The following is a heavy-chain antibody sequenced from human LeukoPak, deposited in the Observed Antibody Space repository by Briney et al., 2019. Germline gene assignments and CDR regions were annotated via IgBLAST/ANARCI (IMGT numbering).Heavy chain of an antibody. D-gene: IGHD6-13*01. CDR2: IYSDNT. Sequence: PGGSLRLSCTVSGFTVSSNSMSWVRQAPGKGLEWVSFIYSDNTHYSDSVKGRFTISRDNSKNTLYLQMNSLRAEDTAVYYCARDYSSSWYNWFDPWGQGTLVTVSS. CDR3: ARDYSSSWYNWFDP. CDR1: GFTVSSNS. J-gene: IGHJ5*02. V-gene: IGHV3-53*01.